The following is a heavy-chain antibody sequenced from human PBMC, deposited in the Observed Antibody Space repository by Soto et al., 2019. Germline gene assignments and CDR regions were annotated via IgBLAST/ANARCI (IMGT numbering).Heavy chain of an antibody. CDR1: GGSFSGYY. Sequence: LSLTCAVYGGSFSGYYWSWIRQPPGKGLEWIGEINHSGSTNYNPSLKSRVTISVDTSKNQFSLKLSSVTAADTAVYYCARGRPSIAARNNWFDPWGQGTLVTVSS. J-gene: IGHJ5*02. CDR2: INHSGST. D-gene: IGHD6-6*01. CDR3: ARGRPSIAARNNWFDP. V-gene: IGHV4-34*01.